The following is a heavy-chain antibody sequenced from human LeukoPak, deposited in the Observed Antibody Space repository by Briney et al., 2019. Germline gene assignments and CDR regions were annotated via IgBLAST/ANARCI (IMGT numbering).Heavy chain of an antibody. Sequence: GGSLRLSCAASGFTVSSNYMSWVRQAPGKGLEWVSVIYSGGSTYYADSVKGRFTISRDNSKNTLYLQMNSLRAEDTAVYYCARDSGYDLPGGFDYWGQGTLVTVSS. CDR3: ARDSGYDLPGGFDY. V-gene: IGHV3-66*01. J-gene: IGHJ4*02. D-gene: IGHD5-12*01. CDR2: IYSGGST. CDR1: GFTVSSNY.